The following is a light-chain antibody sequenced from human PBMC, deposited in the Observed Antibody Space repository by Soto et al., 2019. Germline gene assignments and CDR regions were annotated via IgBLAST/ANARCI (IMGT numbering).Light chain of an antibody. CDR3: LQHSTYPIT. CDR1: EDITIY. CDR2: AAS. J-gene: IGKJ5*01. V-gene: IGKV1-9*01. Sequence: IQLTQSPSSLSASVGDSVTITCRASEDITIYLAWYQQKPGKAPDLLMYAASTLQSGVPSRFSGSGSGTEFTLTISSLQPEDFATYYCLQHSTYPITFGQGTRLEIK.